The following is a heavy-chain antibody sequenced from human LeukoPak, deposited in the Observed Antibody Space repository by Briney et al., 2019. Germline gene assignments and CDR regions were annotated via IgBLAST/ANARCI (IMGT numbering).Heavy chain of an antibody. CDR2: ISGSGGNT. CDR3: AKAANPLVSANYFDY. Sequence: GGSLRLSCAASGFFFPNCAMSWVRQAPGKGLEGVAGISGSGGNTFYADSVTGRFTISRDISDKTLYLAMNTLRAEDTAIYYCAKAANPLVSANYFDYWGQGILVTVSS. D-gene: IGHD6-13*01. J-gene: IGHJ4*02. CDR1: GFFFPNCA. V-gene: IGHV3-23*01.